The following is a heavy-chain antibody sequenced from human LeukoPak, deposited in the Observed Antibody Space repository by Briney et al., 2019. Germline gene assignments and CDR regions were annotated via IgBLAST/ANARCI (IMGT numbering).Heavy chain of an antibody. CDR2: IYSSGST. J-gene: IGHJ4*02. V-gene: IGHV4-4*07. CDR1: GGSITSYY. D-gene: IGHD5-18*01. CDR3: AGYSYGRFDY. Sequence: PSETLSLTCTVSGGSITSYYWSWIRQPAGKGLEWIGRIYSSGSTNYNPSLKSRVTMSVDTTKNLLSLKLTSVTAADTAVYYCAGYSYGRFDYWGQGTLVTVSS.